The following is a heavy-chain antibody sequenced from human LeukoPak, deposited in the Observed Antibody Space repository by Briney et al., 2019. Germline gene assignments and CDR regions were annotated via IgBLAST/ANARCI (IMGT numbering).Heavy chain of an antibody. J-gene: IGHJ4*02. V-gene: IGHV3-33*01. D-gene: IGHD4-17*01. Sequence: GRSLRLSCAASGFNFSTYGMHWVRQAPGKGLEWVALVWSDGNAKFYARSVRGRFTISRDNSKNTLYLQMNSLRAEDTAVYYCARALTVTLDSWGQGTLVTVSS. CDR2: VWSDGNAK. CDR1: GFNFSTYG. CDR3: ARALTVTLDS.